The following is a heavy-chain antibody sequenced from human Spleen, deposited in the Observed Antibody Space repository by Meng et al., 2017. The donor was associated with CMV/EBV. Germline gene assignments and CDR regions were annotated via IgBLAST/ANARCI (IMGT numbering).Heavy chain of an antibody. Sequence: ISWVRQAPGQGLEWMGGITPIFGTANYAQKFQARVTITADASTSMSYMELRSLRSEDTAVYYCASWTVVIDATTSPDYHYGLDVWGQGTMVTVSS. J-gene: IGHJ6*02. D-gene: IGHD2/OR15-2a*01. CDR2: ITPIFGTA. V-gene: IGHV1-69*01. CDR3: ASWTVVIDATTSPDYHYGLDV.